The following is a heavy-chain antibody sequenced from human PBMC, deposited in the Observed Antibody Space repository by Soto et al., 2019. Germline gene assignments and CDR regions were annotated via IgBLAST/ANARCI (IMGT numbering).Heavy chain of an antibody. J-gene: IGHJ4*02. D-gene: IGHD2-2*01. CDR2: ISTGGSNL. CDR1: AFTPGSYA. V-gene: IGHV3-30-3*01. Sequence: AGGSMRLAWAPSAFTPGSYAIHWVRPAPCKGLEWVTVISTGGSNLSVANSVKGRLTISRDNSKNTQYLQMHSLRSYDTAVYYCARDVECTSAFGISSSVDYWGQGTLVTVSS. CDR3: ARDVECTSAFGISSSVDY.